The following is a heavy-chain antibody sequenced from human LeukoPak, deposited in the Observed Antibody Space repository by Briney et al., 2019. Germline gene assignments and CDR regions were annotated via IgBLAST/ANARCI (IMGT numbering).Heavy chain of an antibody. Sequence: SETLSLTCAVYGGSFSGYYWSWIRQPPGKGLEWIGYIYYSGSTNYNPSLKSRVTISVDTSKNQFSLKLSSVTAAGTAVYYCARDRDGYNYVRGYYYMDVWGKGTTVTVSS. CDR2: IYYSGST. D-gene: IGHD5-24*01. V-gene: IGHV4-59*01. CDR3: ARDRDGYNYVRGYYYMDV. CDR1: GGSFSGYY. J-gene: IGHJ6*03.